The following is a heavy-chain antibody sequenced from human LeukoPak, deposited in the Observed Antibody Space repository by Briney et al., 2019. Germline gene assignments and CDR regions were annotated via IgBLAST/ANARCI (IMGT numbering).Heavy chain of an antibody. J-gene: IGHJ4*02. D-gene: IGHD4-23*01. CDR1: AFTFSSYW. Sequence: GGSLRLSCAASAFTFSSYWMQWVRQSPGGGRVWVSRINSDGSSKSYADSVKGRFTIYRDNAKNTLYLQMNSLRAEDTAVYYCARDDYGGKGYFDYWGQGPLVTVSS. CDR3: ARDDYGGKGYFDY. V-gene: IGHV3-74*01. CDR2: INSDGSSK.